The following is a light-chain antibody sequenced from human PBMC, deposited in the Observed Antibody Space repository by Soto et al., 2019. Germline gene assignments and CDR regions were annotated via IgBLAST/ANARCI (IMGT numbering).Light chain of an antibody. CDR3: QQYAQLPIT. J-gene: IGKJ4*01. CDR2: DVF. Sequence: DIQMTPSASSLPASVGDTVTISCQASQDISKYLNWFQQKPGKAPKLLIYDVFNVETGVPSRFSGRGSGTDFTLIISNLQPEDFATYYCQQYAQLPITFGGGTKVDI. CDR1: QDISKY. V-gene: IGKV1-33*01.